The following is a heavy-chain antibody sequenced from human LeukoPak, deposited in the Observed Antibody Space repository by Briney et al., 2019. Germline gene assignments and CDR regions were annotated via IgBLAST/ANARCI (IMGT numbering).Heavy chain of an antibody. Sequence: SETLSLTCAVYGGSFSGYYWSWIRQPPGKGLEWIGEINHSGSTNYNPSLKSRVTISVDTSKNQFSLKLSSVTAADTAVYYCARGPHWHKADFWSGYYFDYYYYGMDVWGQGTTVTVSS. CDR2: INHSGST. J-gene: IGHJ6*02. D-gene: IGHD3-3*01. CDR3: ARGPHWHKADFWSGYYFDYYYYGMDV. V-gene: IGHV4-34*01. CDR1: GGSFSGYY.